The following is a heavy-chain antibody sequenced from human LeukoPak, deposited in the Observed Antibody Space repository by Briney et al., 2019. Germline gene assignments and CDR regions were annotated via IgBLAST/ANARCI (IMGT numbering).Heavy chain of an antibody. D-gene: IGHD5-12*01. CDR1: GFTFSSYA. Sequence: GRSLRLSCAASGFTFSSYAMHWVRQAPGKGLEWVAVISYDGSNKYYADSVKGRFTISRDSAKNSLFLQMNSLRADDSAVYYCARRLGYGRYWGQGTLVTVSS. V-gene: IGHV3-30-3*01. CDR2: ISYDGSNK. J-gene: IGHJ4*02. CDR3: ARRLGYGRY.